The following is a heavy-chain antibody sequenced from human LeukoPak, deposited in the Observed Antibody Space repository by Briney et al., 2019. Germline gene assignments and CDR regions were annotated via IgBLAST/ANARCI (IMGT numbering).Heavy chain of an antibody. V-gene: IGHV3-23*01. Sequence: PGGSLRLSCAASGSTFSSDAMSWVRQAPGKGLEWVSTISGSGGHTYYADSVKGRFTISRDDSKNTLYLQMNSLRAEDTAVYYCAKDSYIAVTGRDYWGQGTLVTVSS. CDR3: AKDSYIAVTGRDY. CDR1: GSTFSSDA. CDR2: ISGSGGHT. D-gene: IGHD6-19*01. J-gene: IGHJ4*02.